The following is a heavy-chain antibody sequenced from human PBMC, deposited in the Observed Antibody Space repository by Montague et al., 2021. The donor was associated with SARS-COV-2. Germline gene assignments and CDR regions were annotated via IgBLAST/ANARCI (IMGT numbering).Heavy chain of an antibody. CDR3: ARAAMVRGVSPPQIALDT. Sequence: SLRLSCAASGFSFTYYAMHWVRQAPGEGLEYVSGIINNGGTTYYANSVKGRFTISRDNSENTLYLQMGSLRGEDMAVYYCARAAMVRGVSPPQIALDTWGQGTMVTVSS. V-gene: IGHV3-64*01. CDR2: IINNGGTT. J-gene: IGHJ3*02. CDR1: GFSFTYYA. D-gene: IGHD3-10*01.